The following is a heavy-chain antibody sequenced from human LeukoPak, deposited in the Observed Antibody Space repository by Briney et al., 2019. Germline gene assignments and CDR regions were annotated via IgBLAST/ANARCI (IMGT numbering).Heavy chain of an antibody. Sequence: KSSQTLSLTCAVSGGSISSGGYSWSWLRQPPGKGLEWIGYIYHSGSTYYNPSLKSRVTISVDRSKNQFSLQLSSVTAADTAVYYCAREDSSGKQDAFDIWGQGTMVTVSS. J-gene: IGHJ3*02. CDR2: IYHSGST. D-gene: IGHD3-22*01. V-gene: IGHV4-30-2*01. CDR1: GGSISSGGYS. CDR3: AREDSSGKQDAFDI.